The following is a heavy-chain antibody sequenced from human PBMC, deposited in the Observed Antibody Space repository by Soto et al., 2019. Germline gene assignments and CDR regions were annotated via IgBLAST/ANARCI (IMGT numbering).Heavy chain of an antibody. D-gene: IGHD3-9*01. CDR1: VGTFSSYA. J-gene: IGHJ6*02. CDR3: ARLRYFDWLPDYYGMDV. CDR2: TIPIFGTA. V-gene: IGHV1-69*13. Sequence: GSSVKVSCKASVGTFSSYAISWVRQAPGQGLEWMGGTIPIFGTANYAQKFQGRVTITADESTSTAYMELSSLRPEDTAVYYCARLRYFDWLPDYYGMDVWGQGTTVTVSS.